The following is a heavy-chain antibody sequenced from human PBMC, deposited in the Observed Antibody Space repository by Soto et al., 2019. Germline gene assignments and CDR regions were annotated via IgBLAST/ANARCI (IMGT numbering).Heavy chain of an antibody. CDR1: GFTFSSYS. J-gene: IGHJ4*02. V-gene: IGHV3-48*01. D-gene: IGHD1-26*01. CDR3: AGDLLLRVTRSGALY. CDR2: ISSSSSTI. Sequence: GGSLRLSCAASGFTFSSYSMNWVRQAPGKGLEWVSSISSSSSTIYYADSVKGRFTISRDNAKNSLYLQMNSLRAEDTAVYYCAGDLLLRVTRSGALYWGQGTLVTVSS.